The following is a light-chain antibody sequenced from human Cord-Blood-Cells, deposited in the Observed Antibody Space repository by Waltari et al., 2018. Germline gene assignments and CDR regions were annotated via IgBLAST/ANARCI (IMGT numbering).Light chain of an antibody. J-gene: IGLJ3*02. Sequence: QSVLTQPPSASGTPGQRVTISCSGSSSNIGSNYVYWYQQLPGTAPKRLLYRNNRRPSGVADRFSGSKSGTSASLAISGLRSEDEADYYCAAWDDSLSGPVFGGGTKLTVL. CDR2: RNN. CDR1: SSNIGSNY. CDR3: AAWDDSLSGPV. V-gene: IGLV1-47*01.